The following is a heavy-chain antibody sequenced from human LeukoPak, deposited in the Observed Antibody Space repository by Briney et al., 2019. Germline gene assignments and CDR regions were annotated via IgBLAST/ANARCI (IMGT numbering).Heavy chain of an antibody. CDR1: GGTFSSYA. CDR3: AGGVIPGSEYNAFDI. J-gene: IGHJ3*02. D-gene: IGHD2/OR15-2a*01. Sequence: RASVTVSCKASGGTFSSYAISWVRQAPGQGLEWMGGINPIFDTANYAQKFQGRVTITADESTSTAYMELSNLGSEDTAVYYCAGGVIPGSEYNAFDIWGQGTMVTVS. CDR2: INPIFDTA. V-gene: IGHV1-69*01.